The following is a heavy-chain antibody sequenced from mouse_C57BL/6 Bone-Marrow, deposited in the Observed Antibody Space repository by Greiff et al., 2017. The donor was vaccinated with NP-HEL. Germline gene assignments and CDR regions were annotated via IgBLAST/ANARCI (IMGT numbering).Heavy chain of an antibody. CDR1: GFTFTDYY. V-gene: IGHV7-3*01. D-gene: IGHD4-1*01. CDR3: ARYPNLYAMDY. J-gene: IGHJ4*01. Sequence: EVKLQESGGGLVQPGGSLSLSCAASGFTFTDYYMSWVRQPPGKALEWLGFIRNKANGYTTEYSASVKGRFTISRDNSQSILYLQMNALRAEDSATYYCARYPNLYAMDYWGQGTSVTVSS. CDR2: IRNKANGYTT.